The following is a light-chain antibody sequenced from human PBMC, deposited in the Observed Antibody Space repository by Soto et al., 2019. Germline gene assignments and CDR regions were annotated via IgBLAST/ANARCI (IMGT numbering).Light chain of an antibody. CDR2: EVS. V-gene: IGLV2-8*01. Sequence: QSALTQPPSASGSPGQSVTISCTGTSSDVGGYNYVSWYQQHPGKAPKLMIYEVSKRPSGVPDRFSGSKSGNTASLTVSGLQAEDEADYYCSSYAGSNNLVFGGGTKHRP. CDR3: SSYAGSNNLV. CDR1: SSDVGGYNY. J-gene: IGLJ2*01.